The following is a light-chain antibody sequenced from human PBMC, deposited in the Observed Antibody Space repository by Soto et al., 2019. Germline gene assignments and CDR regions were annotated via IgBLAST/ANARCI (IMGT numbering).Light chain of an antibody. V-gene: IGLV2-23*01. CDR2: EGS. Sequence: QSALTQPASVSGSPGQSITISCTGTSSDVGSGSHNLVSWYQQRPGKAPKVVIYEGSKRPSGVSDRFAGSKSGNTASLTISGLQAEDEADYYCCSYVSSFTYVFGTGTRSPS. CDR1: SSDVGSGSHNL. J-gene: IGLJ1*01. CDR3: CSYVSSFTYV.